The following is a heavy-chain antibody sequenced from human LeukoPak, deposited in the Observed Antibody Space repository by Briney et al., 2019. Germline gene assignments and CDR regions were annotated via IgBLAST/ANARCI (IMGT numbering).Heavy chain of an antibody. J-gene: IGHJ4*02. D-gene: IGHD6-19*01. V-gene: IGHV3-23*01. CDR2: ISGNAGST. Sequence: GGSLRLSCAASGFTLSSYAMSWVRQAPGKGLEWVSLISGNAGSTYYADSVKGRFTISRDNSKNTLYLQMNSLRADDTAVYYCARYSSGWYVDWGQGTLVTVSS. CDR1: GFTLSSYA. CDR3: ARYSSGWYVD.